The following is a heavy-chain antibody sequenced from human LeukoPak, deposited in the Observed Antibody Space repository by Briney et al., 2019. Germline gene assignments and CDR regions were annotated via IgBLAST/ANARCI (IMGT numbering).Heavy chain of an antibody. CDR2: IIPIFGTA. D-gene: IGHD2-2*01. CDR3: ARDGSSTTHFDY. Sequence: GASVKVSCKASGGTFSSYAISWVRQAPGQGLEWMGGIIPIFGTANYAQKFQGRVTITADEFTSTAYMELSGLRSEDTAVYYCARDGSSTTHFDYWGQGTLVTVSS. J-gene: IGHJ4*02. CDR1: GGTFSSYA. V-gene: IGHV1-69*13.